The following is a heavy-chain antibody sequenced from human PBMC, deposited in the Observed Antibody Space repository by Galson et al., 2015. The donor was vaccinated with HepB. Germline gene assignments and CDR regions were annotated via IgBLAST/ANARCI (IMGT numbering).Heavy chain of an antibody. CDR2: IIPIFGIA. CDR3: ARHSSPVSYYYYYGMDV. J-gene: IGHJ6*02. V-gene: IGHV1-69*13. Sequence: SVKVSCKASGGTFSSYAISWVRQAPGQGLEWMGGIIPIFGIANYAQKFQGRVTITADESTSTAYMELSSLRSEDTAVYYCARHSSPVSYYYYYGMDVWGQGTTVTVSS. CDR1: GGTFSSYA. D-gene: IGHD6-13*01.